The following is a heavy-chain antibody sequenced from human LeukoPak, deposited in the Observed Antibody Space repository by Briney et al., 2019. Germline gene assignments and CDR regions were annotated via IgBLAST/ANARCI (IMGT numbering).Heavy chain of an antibody. CDR2: ISSSSSTI. CDR1: GFTFSSYS. D-gene: IGHD3-3*01. CDR3: ARGRDFWSGYYGY. V-gene: IGHV3-48*01. Sequence: GGSLRPSCAASGFTFSSYSMNWVRQAPGKGLEWVSYISSSSSTIYYADSVKGRFTISRDNAKNSLYLQMNSLRAEDTAVYYCARGRDFWSGYYGYWGQGTLVTVSS. J-gene: IGHJ4*02.